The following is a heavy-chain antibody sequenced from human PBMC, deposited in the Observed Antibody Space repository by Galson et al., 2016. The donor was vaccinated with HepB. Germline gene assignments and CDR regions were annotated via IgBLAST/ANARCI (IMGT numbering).Heavy chain of an antibody. Sequence: SLRLSCATSGFTFSMYSFTWARQAPGKGLEWISYISSSSDTIYYADSVKGRFTISRDNSKNSLNLQMNGLGDEDTAVYICARDLDFAMGDKRGFDHWGQGTLVTVSS. V-gene: IGHV3-48*02. D-gene: IGHD3-3*01. CDR2: ISSSSDTI. CDR1: GFTFSMYS. J-gene: IGHJ4*02. CDR3: ARDLDFAMGDKRGFDH.